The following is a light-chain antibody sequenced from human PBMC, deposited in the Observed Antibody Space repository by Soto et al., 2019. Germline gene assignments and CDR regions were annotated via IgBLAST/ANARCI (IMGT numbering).Light chain of an antibody. CDR3: AAWDDSLMGVV. J-gene: IGLJ2*01. V-gene: IGLV1-44*01. CDR1: SSNIGSNT. CDR2: SNN. Sequence: QSVLTQPPSASGTPGQRVTISCSGSSSNIGSNTVNWYQQLPGTAPKLLIYSNNQRPSGVPDRFSGSKSGTSASLAISGLQSEDEAEYYCAAWDDSLMGVVFGGGTKVTVL.